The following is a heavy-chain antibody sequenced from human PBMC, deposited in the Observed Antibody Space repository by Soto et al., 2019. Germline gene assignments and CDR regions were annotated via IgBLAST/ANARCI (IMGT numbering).Heavy chain of an antibody. CDR2: INSDGSDT. D-gene: IGHD6-13*01. CDR3: AGGIAAAEFDY. CDR1: GFAFSTYW. Sequence: GALRLSCAASGFAFSTYWMHWVRQVPGKGLVWVSRINSDGSDTTYADSVKGRFTISRDNAKNTLYLQVNSLRAEDTAVFYCAGGIAAAEFDYWGHGTLVTVSS. J-gene: IGHJ4*01. V-gene: IGHV3-74*01.